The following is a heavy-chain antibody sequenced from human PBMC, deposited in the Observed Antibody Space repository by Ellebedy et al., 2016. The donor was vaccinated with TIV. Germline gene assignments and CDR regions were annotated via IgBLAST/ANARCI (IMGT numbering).Heavy chain of an antibody. CDR1: SSSSYS. J-gene: IGHJ4*02. CDR2: INQGGTET. Sequence: SSSSYSWGWIRQAPGKGLEWVANINQGGTETYYADSVKGRFTLSRDNAKSSLYLHMSSLRAEDTAVYYCTRLNYGNWGQGTLVTVFS. V-gene: IGHV3-7*03. D-gene: IGHD3-16*01. CDR3: TRLNYGN.